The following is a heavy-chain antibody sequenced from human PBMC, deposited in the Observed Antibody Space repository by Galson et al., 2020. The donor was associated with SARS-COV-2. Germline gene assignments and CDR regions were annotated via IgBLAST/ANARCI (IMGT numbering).Heavy chain of an antibody. J-gene: IGHJ6*02. CDR3: ARDLTTVVTEVGAVGHYYYYGMDV. V-gene: IGHV3-7*01. CDR2: IKQDGSEK. D-gene: IGHD4-17*01. CDR1: GFTFSSYW. Sequence: TGGSLRLSCAASGFTFSSYWMSWVRQAPGKGLEWVANIKQDGSEKYYVDSVKGRFTISRDNAKNSLYLQMNSLRAEDTAVYYCARDLTTVVTEVGAVGHYYYYGMDVWGQGTTVTVSS.